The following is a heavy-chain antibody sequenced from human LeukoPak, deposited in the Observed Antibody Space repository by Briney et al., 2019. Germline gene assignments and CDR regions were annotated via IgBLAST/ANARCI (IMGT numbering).Heavy chain of an antibody. CDR3: AREHYFYDSGAFNPYPTGPTYYFDS. J-gene: IGHJ4*02. CDR2: ISSSGSTI. Sequence: PGGSLRLSCAASGFTFSDYYMSWIRQAPGKGLEWVSYISSSGSTIYYADSVKGRFTISRDNSKNSLYLQMNTLRAEDTAVYYCAREHYFYDSGAFNPYPTGPTYYFDSWGQGTLVTVSS. D-gene: IGHD3-22*01. CDR1: GFTFSDYY. V-gene: IGHV3-11*04.